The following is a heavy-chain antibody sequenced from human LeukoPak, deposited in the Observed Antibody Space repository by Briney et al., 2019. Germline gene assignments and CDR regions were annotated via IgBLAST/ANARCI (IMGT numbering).Heavy chain of an antibody. D-gene: IGHD4-23*01. CDR3: ARDPNRLADYGGDYFDH. CDR2: NSHDGSHK. J-gene: IGHJ4*02. CDR1: GFTFSSFS. V-gene: IGHV3-30*04. Sequence: HPGGSLRLSCVASGFTFSSFSMHWVRQAPGNGLEWVAVNSHDGSHKSYADSVRGRFTISRDNSKNTLSLQMNTLRPEDTALFYCARDPNRLADYGGDYFDHWGQGTLVTVSS.